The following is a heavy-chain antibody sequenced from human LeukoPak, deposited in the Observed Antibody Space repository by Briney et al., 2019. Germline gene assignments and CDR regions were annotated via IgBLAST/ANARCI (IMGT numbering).Heavy chain of an antibody. Sequence: GGSLRLSCAASGFTFRNAWMSWVRQAPGKGLEWVGRTKSKTDGGTTDYAAPVKGRFTISRDDSKNSLYLQMNSLKTEDTAVYYCTTVQLYYYDSSGYYIIDYWGQGTLVTVSS. V-gene: IGHV3-15*01. CDR1: GFTFRNAW. D-gene: IGHD3-22*01. J-gene: IGHJ4*02. CDR3: TTVQLYYYDSSGYYIIDY. CDR2: TKSKTDGGTT.